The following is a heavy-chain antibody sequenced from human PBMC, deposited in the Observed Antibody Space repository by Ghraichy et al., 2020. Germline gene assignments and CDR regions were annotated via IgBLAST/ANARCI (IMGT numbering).Heavy chain of an antibody. D-gene: IGHD1-14*01. CDR3: ARHLRTHGMGV. V-gene: IGHV5-10-1*01. J-gene: IGHJ6*02. CDR2: VDPFDSYA. Sequence: GESLNISCKGSGFSFTNYFITWVRQVPGKGLEWIGKVDPFDSYANYSPSFQGHVTISSDKSITTAYLQWSSLKASDTGIYFCARHLRTHGMGVWGQGTAVTVSS. CDR1: GFSFTNYF.